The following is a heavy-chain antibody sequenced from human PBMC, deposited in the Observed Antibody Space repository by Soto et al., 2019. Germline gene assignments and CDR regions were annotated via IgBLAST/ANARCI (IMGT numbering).Heavy chain of an antibody. D-gene: IGHD3-3*01. Sequence: GGSLRLSCAASGFTFKSYGMHWVRQAPGKGLEWVAVISYDGSNKYYADSLKGRLTISRDNSKNTLYLEMSSLRAEDTAVYHCATLTMTRDFYDIWSGYNSFDIWGQGTMVTVSS. CDR2: ISYDGSNK. CDR1: GFTFKSYG. J-gene: IGHJ3*02. CDR3: ATLTMTRDFYDIWSGYNSFDI. V-gene: IGHV3-30*03.